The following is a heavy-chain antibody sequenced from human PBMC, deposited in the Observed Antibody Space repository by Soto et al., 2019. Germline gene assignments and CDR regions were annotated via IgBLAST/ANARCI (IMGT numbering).Heavy chain of an antibody. CDR3: AKTMVRGPYYYGMDV. CDR1: GGTFGSYA. J-gene: IGHJ6*02. CDR2: IIPIFGTA. Sequence: SVKVSCKASGGTFGSYATSWVRQAPGQGLEWMGGIIPIFGTANYAQKFQGRVTITADESTSTAYMELSSLRSEDTAVYYCAKTMVRGPYYYGMDVWGQGTTVTVSS. V-gene: IGHV1-69*13. D-gene: IGHD3-10*01.